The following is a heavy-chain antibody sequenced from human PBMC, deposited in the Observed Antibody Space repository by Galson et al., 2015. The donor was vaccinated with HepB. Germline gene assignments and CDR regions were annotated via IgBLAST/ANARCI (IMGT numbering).Heavy chain of an antibody. CDR1: GYTFTSYY. CDR3: ARVSDYYDSYGAFDI. CDR2: INPSGGST. Sequence: SVKVSCQASGYTFTSYYMHWVRQAPGQGLEWMGIINPSGGSTSYAQKFQGRVTMTRDTSTSTVYMELSSLRSEDTAVYYCARVSDYYDSYGAFDIWGQGTMVTVSS. V-gene: IGHV1-46*01. J-gene: IGHJ3*02. D-gene: IGHD3-22*01.